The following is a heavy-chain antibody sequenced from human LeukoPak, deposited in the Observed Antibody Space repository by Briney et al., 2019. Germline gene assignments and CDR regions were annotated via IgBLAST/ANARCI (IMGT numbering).Heavy chain of an antibody. J-gene: IGHJ6*04. V-gene: IGHV3-74*01. Sequence: QSGGSLRLSCAASGFNFRTYWMHWVRQAPGKGLVWVSRINSDGSNTTYADSVKGRFTVSRDNAMNTLYLQMHSLRAEDTALYFCARGYGADVWGKGTMVTVSS. CDR3: ARGYGADV. CDR1: GFNFRTYW. CDR2: INSDGSNT.